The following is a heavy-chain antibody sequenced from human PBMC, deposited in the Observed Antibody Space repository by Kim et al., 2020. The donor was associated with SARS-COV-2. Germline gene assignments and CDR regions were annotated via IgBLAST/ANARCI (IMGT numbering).Heavy chain of an antibody. J-gene: IGHJ4*02. CDR3: AIGGVGGSSSWEFDY. V-gene: IGHV1-46*01. Sequence: QKFQGRVTMTRDTSTSTVYMELSSLRSEDTAVYYCAIGGVGGSSSWEFDYWGQGTLVTVSS. D-gene: IGHD6-13*01.